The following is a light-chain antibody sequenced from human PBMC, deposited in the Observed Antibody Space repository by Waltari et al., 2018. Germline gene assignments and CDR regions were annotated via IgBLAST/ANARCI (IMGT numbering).Light chain of an antibody. CDR2: GAS. Sequence: DIVMTQSPATLSVSQGERATLSCRPSQSVRNSLAWYQQKPGQPPRLLIYGASTRATGIPARFSGSGSGTEFTLTISSLQSEDFAVYYCQQYNDWLLFTFGPGTKVDIK. CDR1: QSVRNS. V-gene: IGKV3-15*01. J-gene: IGKJ3*01. CDR3: QQYNDWLLFT.